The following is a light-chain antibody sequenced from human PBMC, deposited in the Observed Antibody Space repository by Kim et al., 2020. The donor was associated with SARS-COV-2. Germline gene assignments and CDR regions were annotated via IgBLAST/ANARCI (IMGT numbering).Light chain of an antibody. Sequence: DIVMTQSPDSLAVSLGERATINCKSSQTVLYSPNNKNYLAWYQQTPGQPPKLLIYWASTRELGVPVRFSGSGSGTDFTLTISSLQAEDVAVYFCQQYHSIPYSFGQGTKLEI. J-gene: IGKJ2*03. CDR2: WAS. V-gene: IGKV4-1*01. CDR1: QTVLYSPNNKNY. CDR3: QQYHSIPYS.